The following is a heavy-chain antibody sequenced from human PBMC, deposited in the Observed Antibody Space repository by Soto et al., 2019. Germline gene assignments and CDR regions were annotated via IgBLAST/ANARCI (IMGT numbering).Heavy chain of an antibody. CDR1: GGTFSSYA. D-gene: IGHD6-13*01. CDR2: IIPIFGTA. Sequence: GASVKVSCKASGGTFSSYAISWVRQAPGQGLEWMGGIIPIFGTANYAQKFQGRVTITADESTSTAYMELSSLRSEDTAVYYCARPYSSSWSSGFYYGMDVWGQGTTVTVSS. V-gene: IGHV1-69*13. CDR3: ARPYSSSWSSGFYYGMDV. J-gene: IGHJ6*02.